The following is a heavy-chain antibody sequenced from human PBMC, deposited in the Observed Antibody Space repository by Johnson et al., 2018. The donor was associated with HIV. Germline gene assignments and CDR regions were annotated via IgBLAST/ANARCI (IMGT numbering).Heavy chain of an antibody. CDR3: ARGMTTGTNHDAFDI. D-gene: IGHD4-17*01. Sequence: QVQLVESGGGVVQPGRSLRLSCAASGFTFSSYAMHWVRQAPGKGLEWVAVISYDGSNKYYADSVKGRFTISRDNSKNTLYLQMNSLRAEDTAVYYCARGMTTGTNHDAFDIWGQGTMVTVSS. CDR2: ISYDGSNK. CDR1: GFTFSSYA. J-gene: IGHJ3*02. V-gene: IGHV3-30-3*01.